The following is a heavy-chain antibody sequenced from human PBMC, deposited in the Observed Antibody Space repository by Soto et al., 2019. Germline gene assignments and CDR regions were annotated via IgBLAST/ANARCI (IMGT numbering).Heavy chain of an antibody. CDR2: IYWDDDK. J-gene: IGHJ4*02. D-gene: IGHD3-3*01. V-gene: IGHV2-5*02. CDR1: GFSLTTSGVG. CDR3: AHRVLRTVFGLVTTTAVYFDF. Sequence: QLTLKESGTTVVKPTETLNLTCTLSGFSLTTSGVGVGWVRQSPGKAPEWLALIYWDDDKRYSTSLKSRLTINRDTSKTQLVLTMTNVDPADTATYYVAHRVLRTVFGLVTTTAVYFDFWGQATPVVVSS.